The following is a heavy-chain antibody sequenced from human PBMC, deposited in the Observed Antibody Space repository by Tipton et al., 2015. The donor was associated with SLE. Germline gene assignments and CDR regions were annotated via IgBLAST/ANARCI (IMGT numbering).Heavy chain of an antibody. D-gene: IGHD3-22*01. CDR1: GGSISSGGYY. Sequence: TLSLTCNVSGGSISSGGYYWSWIRQHPGKGLEWIGYTYYSGSPYYNPSLKGRVTISLDMSKNQFSLRLSSVTAADTAVYYCPIYYHDSTGLHWFAPWGQGTLVTVSS. J-gene: IGHJ5*02. CDR2: TYYSGSP. V-gene: IGHV4-31*03. CDR3: PIYYHDSTGLHWFAP.